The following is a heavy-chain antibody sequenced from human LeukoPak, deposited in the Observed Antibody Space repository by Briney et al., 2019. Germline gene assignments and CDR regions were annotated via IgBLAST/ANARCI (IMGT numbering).Heavy chain of an antibody. V-gene: IGHV3-23*01. Sequence: GGSLRLSCAASGFTFSNYSMNWVRQAPGKGLEWVSAISGSGGTTYYADSVKGRLTISRDNSKNTLYLQMSSLRDEDAAVYYCARGQSYYYYMGVWGKGTTVTISS. D-gene: IGHD6-19*01. CDR3: ARGQSYYYYMGV. CDR2: ISGSGGTT. CDR1: GFTFSNYS. J-gene: IGHJ6*03.